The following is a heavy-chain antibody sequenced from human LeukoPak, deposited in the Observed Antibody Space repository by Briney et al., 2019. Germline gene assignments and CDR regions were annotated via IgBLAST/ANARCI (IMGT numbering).Heavy chain of an antibody. V-gene: IGHV3-9*01. CDR2: ISWNSGSI. D-gene: IGHD1-26*01. Sequence: SLRLSCAASGFTFDDYAMHCVRPAPGKCLDWVSGISWNSGSIGYADSVKGRFTISRDNAKNSLYLQMNTLRAEDTALYYCAKDMGYSGSYLFDFWGQGTLVTVSS. CDR3: AKDMGYSGSYLFDF. J-gene: IGHJ4*02. CDR1: GFTFDDYA.